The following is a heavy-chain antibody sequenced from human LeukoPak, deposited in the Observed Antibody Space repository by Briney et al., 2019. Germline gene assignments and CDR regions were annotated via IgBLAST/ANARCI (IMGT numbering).Heavy chain of an antibody. D-gene: IGHD3-10*01. Sequence: ASVKVSCKASGYTFTSYGISWVRQGPGQGLEWMGWISAYNGNTNYAQKPQGRVTMTTDTSTSTAYMELRSLRSDDTAVYYCARDHYGSGSYYTTPFDYWGQGTLVTVSS. CDR1: GYTFTSYG. V-gene: IGHV1-18*01. CDR3: ARDHYGSGSYYTTPFDY. J-gene: IGHJ4*02. CDR2: ISAYNGNT.